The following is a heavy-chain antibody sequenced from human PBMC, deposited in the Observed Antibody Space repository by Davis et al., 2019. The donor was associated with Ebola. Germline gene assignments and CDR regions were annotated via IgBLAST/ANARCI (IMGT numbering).Heavy chain of an antibody. CDR1: GFTFSSYS. D-gene: IGHD2-21*01. CDR2: ISSSSSYI. CDR3: ARKGGIAIRFDY. Sequence: GESLKISCAASGFTFSSYSMNWVRQAPGKGLEWVSSISSSSSYIYYADSVKGRFTISRDNSKNTLYLQMNSLRAEDTAVYYCARKGGIAIRFDYWGQGTLVTVSS. J-gene: IGHJ4*02. V-gene: IGHV3-21*01.